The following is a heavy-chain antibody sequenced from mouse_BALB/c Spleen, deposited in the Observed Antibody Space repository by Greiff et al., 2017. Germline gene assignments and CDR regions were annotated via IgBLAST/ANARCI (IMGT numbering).Heavy chain of an antibody. CDR3: ARGGGIYYDYGAWFAY. Sequence: EVKVVESGGGLVKPGGSLKLSCAASGFTFSSYAMSWVRQTPEKRLEWVASISSGGSTYYPDSVKGRFTISRDNARNILYLQMSSLRSEDTAMYYCARGGGIYYDYGAWFAYWGQGTLVTVSA. CDR2: ISSGGST. D-gene: IGHD2-4*01. CDR1: GFTFSSYA. J-gene: IGHJ3*01. V-gene: IGHV5-6-5*01.